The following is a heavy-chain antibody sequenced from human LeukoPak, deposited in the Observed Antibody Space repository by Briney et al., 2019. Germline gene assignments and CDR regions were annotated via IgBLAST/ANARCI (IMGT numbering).Heavy chain of an antibody. V-gene: IGHV3-53*01. D-gene: IGHD3-22*01. J-gene: IGHJ4*02. CDR1: GFTVSSNY. CDR3: ARVTGRYYDSSGYHFGY. CDR2: IYSGGST. Sequence: GGSLRLSCAASGFTVSSNYMSWVRQAPGKGLEWVSVIYSGGSTYYADSVKGRFTISRDNSKNTLYLQMNSLRAEDTAVYYCARVTGRYYDSSGYHFGYWGQGTLVTVSS.